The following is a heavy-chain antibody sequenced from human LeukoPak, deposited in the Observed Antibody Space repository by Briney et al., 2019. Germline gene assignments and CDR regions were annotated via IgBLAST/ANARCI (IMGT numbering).Heavy chain of an antibody. Sequence: SETLSLTCAVYGGSFSGYYWSWIRQPPGKGLEWIGEINHSGSTNHHPSLKSRVTISVDTSKNQFSLKLSSVTAADTAVYYCARGAIANFDYRGPGTLVTVS. CDR1: GGSFSGYY. CDR3: ARGAIANFDY. D-gene: IGHD2-21*01. CDR2: INHSGST. V-gene: IGHV4-34*01. J-gene: IGHJ4*02.